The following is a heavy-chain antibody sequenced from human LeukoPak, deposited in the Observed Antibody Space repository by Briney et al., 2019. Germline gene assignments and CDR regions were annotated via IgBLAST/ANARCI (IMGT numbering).Heavy chain of an antibody. CDR3: ARVTTPPNHYYYYYYMDV. D-gene: IGHD1-1*01. J-gene: IGHJ6*03. Sequence: SETLSLTCTVSGGSISSSSYYWGWIRQPPGKGLEWIGSIYYSGSTYYNPSLKSRVTISVDTSKNQFSLQLNSVTPEDTAVYYCARVTTPPNHYYYYYYMDVWGKGTTVTVSS. CDR1: GGSISSSSYY. V-gene: IGHV4-39*01. CDR2: IYYSGST.